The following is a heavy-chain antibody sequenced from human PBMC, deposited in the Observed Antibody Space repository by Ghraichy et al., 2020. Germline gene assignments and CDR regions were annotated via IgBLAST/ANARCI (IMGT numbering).Heavy chain of an antibody. J-gene: IGHJ2*01. CDR1: GFTVSSKY. Sequence: GGSLRLSCAASGFTVSSKYMSWVRQAPGKGLEGVSFIYSAGYAYYADSVKGRFTLSRDNSKNTLYLQMNSLRAEDTAVYYCARGPLGYFDLWGRGTLVTVSS. V-gene: IGHV3-53*01. CDR2: IYSAGYA. CDR3: ARGPLGYFDL.